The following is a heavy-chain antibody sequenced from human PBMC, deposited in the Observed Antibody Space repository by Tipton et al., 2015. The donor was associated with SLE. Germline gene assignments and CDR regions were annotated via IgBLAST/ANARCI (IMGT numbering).Heavy chain of an antibody. CDR3: AREGRYPYYYYYMDV. CDR2: VYTSGRT. D-gene: IGHD2-2*01. CDR1: DPSFSSSTYY. V-gene: IGHV4-61*09. J-gene: IGHJ6*03. Sequence: TLSLTCTVSDPSFSSSTYYWSWIRQPAGKGLEWIGHVYTSGRTKYNPSLKSRVTISVDTSKNQFSLKLSSVTAADTAVYYCAREGRYPYYYYYMDVWGKGTTVTVSS.